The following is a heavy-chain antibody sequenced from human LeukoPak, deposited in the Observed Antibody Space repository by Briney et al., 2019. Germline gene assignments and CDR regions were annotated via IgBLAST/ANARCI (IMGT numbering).Heavy chain of an antibody. CDR2: IYYSGST. CDR1: GGSISSGGYY. J-gene: IGHJ5*02. D-gene: IGHD3-9*01. Sequence: SQTLSLTCTVSGGSISSGGYYWSWIRQHPGKGLEWIGYIYYSGSTYYNPSLKSRVTISVDTSKNQFSLKLSSVTAADTAVYYCARERYFDRSRVDPWGQGTLVTVSS. V-gene: IGHV4-31*03. CDR3: ARERYFDRSRVDP.